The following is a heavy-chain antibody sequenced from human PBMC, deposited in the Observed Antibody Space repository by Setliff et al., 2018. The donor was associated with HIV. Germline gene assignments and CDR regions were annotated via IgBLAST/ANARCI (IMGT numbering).Heavy chain of an antibody. V-gene: IGHV4-59*11. D-gene: IGHD6-13*01. CDR1: GGSISSHY. Sequence: PSEPLSLTCTVSGGSISSHYWSWVRQTPGKGLEWIGSISYSGSTNHNPSLKSRVTISIDTSKNQFSLKLTSVTSADTAVYFCARGLSSPFATGLWGQGTLVTVSS. CDR3: ARGLSSPFATGL. J-gene: IGHJ4*02. CDR2: ISYSGST.